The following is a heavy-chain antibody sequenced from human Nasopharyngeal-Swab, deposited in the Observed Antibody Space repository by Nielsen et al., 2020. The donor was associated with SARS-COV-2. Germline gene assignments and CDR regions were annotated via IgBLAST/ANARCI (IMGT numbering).Heavy chain of an antibody. CDR3: AKEPIVTMIVVVIDTYFDY. CDR1: RFTFSSYA. CDR2: ISGSGGST. Sequence: GGSLRLSCAASRFTFSSYAMSWVRQAPGKGLEWVSAISGSGGSTYYADSVKGRFTISRDNSKNTLYLQMNSLRAEDTAVYYCAKEPIVTMIVVVIDTYFDYWGQGTLVTVSS. V-gene: IGHV3-23*01. J-gene: IGHJ4*02. D-gene: IGHD3-22*01.